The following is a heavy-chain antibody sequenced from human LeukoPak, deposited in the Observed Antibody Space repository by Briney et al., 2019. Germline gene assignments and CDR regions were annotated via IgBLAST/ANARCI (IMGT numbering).Heavy chain of an antibody. CDR1: GGSFSGYY. Sequence: SETLSLTCAVYGGSFSGYYWSWIRQPPGKGLEWIGEINHSGSTNYNPSLKSRVTISVDKSKNQFSLKLSSVTAADTAVYYCARGLYYYDVWGQGTLVTVSS. J-gene: IGHJ4*02. V-gene: IGHV4-34*01. CDR2: INHSGST. D-gene: IGHD3-22*01. CDR3: ARGLYYYDV.